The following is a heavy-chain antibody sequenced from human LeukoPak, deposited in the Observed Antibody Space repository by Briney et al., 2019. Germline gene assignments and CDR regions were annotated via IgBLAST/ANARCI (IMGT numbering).Heavy chain of an antibody. CDR2: IIPTSGGT. V-gene: IGHV1-2*06. CDR1: GYTFTDYY. J-gene: IGHJ4*02. CDR3: ARSKRGASSSWYPTFDY. D-gene: IGHD6-13*01. Sequence: GASVKVSCKASGYTFTDYYMHWVRQAPGQGLEWMGRIIPTSGGTNYAQKFQGRVTMTRDTSISTAYMELSRLRSDDTAVYYCARSKRGASSSWYPTFDYWGQGTLVTVSS.